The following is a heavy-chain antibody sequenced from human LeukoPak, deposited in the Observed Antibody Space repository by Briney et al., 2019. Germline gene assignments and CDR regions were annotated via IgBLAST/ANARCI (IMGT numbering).Heavy chain of an antibody. J-gene: IGHJ3*02. CDR1: GGSISSYY. D-gene: IGHD3-22*01. Sequence: SETLSLTCTVSGGSISSYYWSGIGQPPGKGLEWIGYIYYSGSTNYNPSLKSRVTISVDTSKNQFSLKLTSVTAADTAVYYCASAVYYYDSSGPERDAFDIWGQGTMVTVSS. CDR2: IYYSGST. CDR3: ASAVYYYDSSGPERDAFDI. V-gene: IGHV4-59*01.